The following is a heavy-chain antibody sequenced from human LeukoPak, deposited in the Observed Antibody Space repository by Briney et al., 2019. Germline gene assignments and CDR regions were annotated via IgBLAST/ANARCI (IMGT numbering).Heavy chain of an antibody. V-gene: IGHV3-48*03. CDR1: GFTFSSYE. CDR2: ISTSGSTR. CDR3: ARVRASLDY. D-gene: IGHD3-10*01. Sequence: PGGSLRLSCAASGFTFSSYEMNWVRQAPGKGLEWVSYISTSGSTRNYADSVQGRFTISRDNAENSLYLQMNSLGAEDTAVYYCARVRASLDYWGQGTLVTVSS. J-gene: IGHJ4*02.